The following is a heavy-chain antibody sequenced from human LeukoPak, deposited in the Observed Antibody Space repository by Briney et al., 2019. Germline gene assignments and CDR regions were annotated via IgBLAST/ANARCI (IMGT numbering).Heavy chain of an antibody. D-gene: IGHD3-10*01. CDR2: TYYRSKWYN. CDR3: ARDLGITMVRGAKYFDY. J-gene: IGHJ4*02. CDR1: GDSVSSNGAA. Sequence: PSQTLSLTCAISGDSVSSNGAAWNWIRQSPSRGLEWLGRTYYRSKWYNDYAVSVKSRITINPDTSKNQFSLQLNSVTPEDTAVYYCARDLGITMVRGAKYFDYWGQGTLVTVSS. V-gene: IGHV6-1*01.